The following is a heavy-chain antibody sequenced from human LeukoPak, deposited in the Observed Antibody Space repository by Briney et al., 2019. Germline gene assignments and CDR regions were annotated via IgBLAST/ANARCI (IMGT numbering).Heavy chain of an antibody. D-gene: IGHD5-18*01. CDR1: GFTFSGYD. CDR3: ARDTAYAFDI. J-gene: IGHJ3*02. V-gene: IGHV3-21*01. CDR2: ISGSSSL. Sequence: GSLRLSCAASGFTFSGYDMNWVRQAPGKGLEWVSSISGSSSLYYADSMKGRFTISRDNGKNSLYLQMNSLRAEDTAVYYCARDTAYAFDIWGQGTMVTVSS.